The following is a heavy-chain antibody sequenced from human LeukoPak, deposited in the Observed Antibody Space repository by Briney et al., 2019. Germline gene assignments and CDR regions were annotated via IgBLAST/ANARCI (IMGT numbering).Heavy chain of an antibody. CDR3: AGTGDMDDY. D-gene: IGHD7-27*01. CDR1: GGSFSGYY. Sequence: PSETLSLTCAVYGGSFSGYYWSWIRQPPGKGLEWIGEINHSGSTNYNPSLKSRVTISVDTSKNQFSLKLSSVTAADTAVYYCAGTGDMDDYWGQGTLVTVAS. V-gene: IGHV4-34*01. CDR2: INHSGST. J-gene: IGHJ4*02.